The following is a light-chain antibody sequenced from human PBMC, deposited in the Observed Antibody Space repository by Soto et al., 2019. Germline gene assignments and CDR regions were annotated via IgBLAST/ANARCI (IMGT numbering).Light chain of an antibody. J-gene: IGKJ5*01. Sequence: DIQMTQSPSSLSASVGDRVTITCRASQSISSYLNWYPQTPGKAPKXXIYAASSLPSGVPSRFSGSGAGTDCTRPISSLQPEDVETDYCPQSYSTPITFGQGTRLEIK. CDR2: AAS. V-gene: IGKV1-39*01. CDR1: QSISSY. CDR3: PQSYSTPIT.